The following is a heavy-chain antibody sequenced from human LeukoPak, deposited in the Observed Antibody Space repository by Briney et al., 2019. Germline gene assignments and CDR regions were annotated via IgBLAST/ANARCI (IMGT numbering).Heavy chain of an antibody. CDR3: AKHAYYDFWSGYSSRPNFDY. Sequence: PGGSLRLSCAASGFTFSNYGMHWVRQAPGKGLEWVSAISGSGGSTYYADSVKGRFTISRDNSKNTLYLQMNSLRAEDTAVYYCAKHAYYDFWSGYSSRPNFDYWGQGTLVTVSS. V-gene: IGHV3-23*01. J-gene: IGHJ4*02. CDR1: GFTFSNYG. CDR2: ISGSGGST. D-gene: IGHD3-3*01.